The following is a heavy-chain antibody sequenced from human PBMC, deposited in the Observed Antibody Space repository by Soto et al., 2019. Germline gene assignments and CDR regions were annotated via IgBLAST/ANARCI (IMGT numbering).Heavy chain of an antibody. Sequence: QVQLVESGGGVVQPGRSLRLSCAASGFTFSSYAMHWVRQAPGKGLEWVAVISYDGSNKYYADSVKGRFTISRDNSKHTLYLQMNSLRAEDTAVYYCARGQAGKRAMAYYWGQGTLVTVSS. D-gene: IGHD5-18*01. V-gene: IGHV3-30-3*01. CDR2: ISYDGSNK. CDR3: ARGQAGKRAMAYY. CDR1: GFTFSSYA. J-gene: IGHJ4*02.